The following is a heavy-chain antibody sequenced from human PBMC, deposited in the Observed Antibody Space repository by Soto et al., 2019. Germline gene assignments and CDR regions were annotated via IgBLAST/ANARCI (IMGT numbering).Heavy chain of an antibody. V-gene: IGHV1-58*01. J-gene: IGHJ6*02. CDR1: GFTFTSSA. CDR2: IVVGSGNT. Sequence: GASVKVSCKASGFTFTSSAVQWVRQGRGQRFEWIGWIVVGSGNTNYAQKFQERVTITRDMSTSTAYMELSSLRSEDTAVYYCAADNYDSSGYYYYFYYGMDVWGQGTTVTVSS. D-gene: IGHD3-22*01. CDR3: AADNYDSSGYYYYFYYGMDV.